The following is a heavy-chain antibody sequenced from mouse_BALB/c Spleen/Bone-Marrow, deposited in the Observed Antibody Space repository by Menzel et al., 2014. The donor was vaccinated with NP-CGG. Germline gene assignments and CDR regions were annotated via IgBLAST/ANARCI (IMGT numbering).Heavy chain of an antibody. CDR3: AKPEDGYAMDY. J-gene: IGHJ4*01. CDR1: GFSLTSNG. D-gene: IGHD2-3*01. V-gene: IGHV2-3*01. CDR2: IWGDGST. Sequence: VKLMESGPGLVAPSQSLSISCTVSGFSLTSNGVSWIRQPPGKGLEWLGVIWGDGSTKYHSALISRLSFTKDNSKSRVFLKLNSLHTEDTATYYCAKPEDGYAMDYWGQGTSVTVSS.